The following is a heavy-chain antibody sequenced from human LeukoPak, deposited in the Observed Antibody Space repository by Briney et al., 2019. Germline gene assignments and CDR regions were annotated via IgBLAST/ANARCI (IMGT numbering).Heavy chain of an antibody. CDR1: GFTFSSYE. V-gene: IGHV3-48*03. J-gene: IGHJ4*02. D-gene: IGHD3-22*01. Sequence: PGGSLRLSCAASGFTFSSYEMNWVRQAPGKGLEWVSYISSSGSPIYYADSVKGRFTISRDNAKNSLYLQMNSLRAEDTAVYYCAREMGYYDSSGYYYWGQGTLVTVSS. CDR2: ISSSGSPI. CDR3: AREMGYYDSSGYYY.